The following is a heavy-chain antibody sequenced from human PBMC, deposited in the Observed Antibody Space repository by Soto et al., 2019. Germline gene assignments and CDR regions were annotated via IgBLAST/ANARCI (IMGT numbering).Heavy chain of an antibody. Sequence: SETLSLTCTVSGGSISSSSYYWGWIRQPPGKGLEWIGSIYYSGSTYYNPSLKSRVTISVDTSKNQFSLKLSSVTAADTAVYYCARSMSSSPPFYCYYGMDVWGQGTTVTVSS. CDR2: IYYSGST. D-gene: IGHD6-6*01. V-gene: IGHV4-39*01. J-gene: IGHJ6*02. CDR1: GGSISSSSYY. CDR3: ARSMSSSPPFYCYYGMDV.